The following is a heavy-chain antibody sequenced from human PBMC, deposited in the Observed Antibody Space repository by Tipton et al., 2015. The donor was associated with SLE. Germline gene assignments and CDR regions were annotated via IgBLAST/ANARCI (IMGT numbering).Heavy chain of an antibody. J-gene: IGHJ4*02. CDR1: GFTFSSYA. D-gene: IGHD3-10*01. CDR2: ISYDGSNK. V-gene: IGHV3-30*04. Sequence: QLVQSGGGVVQPGRSLRLSCAASGFTFSSYAMHWVRQAPGKGLEWVAVISYDGSNKYYADSVKGRFTISRDNSKNTLYLQMNSLRPEDTAVYYCAAGLLWFGECYYWGQGALVTVSS. CDR3: AAGLLWFGECYY.